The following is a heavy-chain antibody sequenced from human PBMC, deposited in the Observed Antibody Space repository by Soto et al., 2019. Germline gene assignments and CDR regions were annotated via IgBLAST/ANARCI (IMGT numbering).Heavy chain of an antibody. V-gene: IGHV1-46*01. D-gene: IGHD3-10*01. CDR2: INPATGIT. Sequence: GXSVKVSCKASGYTFTRYYINWVRQAPGQGLEWMGIINPATGITNYAQNFEGRITMTRDTSTSTFYMELSSLRSDDTAVYYCARDRVSMDVWGQGTTVTVSS. CDR1: GYTFTRYY. J-gene: IGHJ6*02. CDR3: ARDRVSMDV.